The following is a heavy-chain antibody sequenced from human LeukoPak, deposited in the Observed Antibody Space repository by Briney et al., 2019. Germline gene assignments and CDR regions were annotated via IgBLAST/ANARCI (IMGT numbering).Heavy chain of an antibody. CDR1: GGSISSYY. V-gene: IGHV4-4*07. D-gene: IGHD3-16*02. Sequence: SETLSLTCTVSGGSISSYYWSWIRQPPGQGLEWIGRIYTSGSTNYNPSLKSRVTMSVDTSKNQFSLKLSSVTAADTAVYYCAGDAVWDYVWGSYRPNWFDPWGQGTLVTVSS. J-gene: IGHJ5*02. CDR2: IYTSGST. CDR3: AGDAVWDYVWGSYRPNWFDP.